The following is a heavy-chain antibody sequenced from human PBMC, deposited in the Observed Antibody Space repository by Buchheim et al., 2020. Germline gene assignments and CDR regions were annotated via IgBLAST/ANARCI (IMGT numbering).Heavy chain of an antibody. CDR2: INHSGST. D-gene: IGHD6-13*01. CDR3: ARVGKSGIAAAGNWFDP. V-gene: IGHV4-34*01. CDR1: GGSFSGYY. J-gene: IGHJ5*02. Sequence: QVQLQESGPGLVKPSETLSLTCAVYGGSFSGYYWSWIRQPPGKGLEWIGEINHSGSTNYNPSLKSRVTISVDTSKNQFPLKLSSVTAADTAVYYCARVGKSGIAAAGNWFDPWGQGTL.